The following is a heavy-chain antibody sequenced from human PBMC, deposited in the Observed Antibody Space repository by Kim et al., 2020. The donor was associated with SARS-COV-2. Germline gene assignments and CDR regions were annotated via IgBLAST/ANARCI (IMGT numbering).Heavy chain of an antibody. CDR1: GFTVSNNY. D-gene: IGHD6-13*01. Sequence: GGSLRLSCAASGFTVSNNYMSWVRQAPGKGLEWVSIIYSGGSTYYSDSVKGRFTISRDNSKNTLYLQMNSLRAEDTAVYYCARVNIAAGDIDAFDIWGQGTMVTVSS. V-gene: IGHV3-66*01. J-gene: IGHJ3*02. CDR2: IYSGGST. CDR3: ARVNIAAGDIDAFDI.